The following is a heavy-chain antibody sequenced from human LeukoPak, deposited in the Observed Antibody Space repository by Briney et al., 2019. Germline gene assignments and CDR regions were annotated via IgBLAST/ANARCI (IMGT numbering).Heavy chain of an antibody. D-gene: IGHD3-10*01. V-gene: IGHV4-4*02. J-gene: IGHJ4*02. CDR2: IYHSGST. CDR1: GGSISSSNW. CDR3: AREGNTMVRGVN. Sequence: PSGTLSLTCAVSGGSISSSNWWSWVRQPPGKGLEWIGEIYHSGSTNYNPSLKSRVTISVDKFKNQFSLKLSSVTAADTAVYYCAREGNTMVRGVNWGQGTLVTVSS.